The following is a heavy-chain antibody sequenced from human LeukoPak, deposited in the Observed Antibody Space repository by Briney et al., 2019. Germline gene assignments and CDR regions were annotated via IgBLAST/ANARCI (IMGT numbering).Heavy chain of an antibody. Sequence: GGSLRLSCAASGFTFSSYSMNWVRQAPGKGLEWVSYISSSSSTIYYADSVKGRFTISRDNAKNSLYLQMHSLRAEDTAVYYCARDRSMTTVTLIDYWGQGTLVAVSS. CDR3: ARDRSMTTVTLIDY. CDR1: GFTFSSYS. D-gene: IGHD4-17*01. J-gene: IGHJ4*02. CDR2: ISSSSSTI. V-gene: IGHV3-48*01.